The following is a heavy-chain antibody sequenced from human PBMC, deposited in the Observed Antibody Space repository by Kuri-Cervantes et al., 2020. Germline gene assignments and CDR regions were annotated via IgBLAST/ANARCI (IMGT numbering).Heavy chain of an antibody. V-gene: IGHV3-33*08. D-gene: IGHD5-18*01. CDR1: GFTFSSYG. Sequence: GESLKISCAASGFTFSSYGMHWVRQAPGKGLEWVAVIWYDGSNKYYADSVKSRFTISRDNSKNTLYLQMNSLRAEDTAVYYCARVVPSQGSGYSYGTLDYWGQGTLVTVSS. J-gene: IGHJ4*02. CDR3: ARVVPSQGSGYSYGTLDY. CDR2: IWYDGSNK.